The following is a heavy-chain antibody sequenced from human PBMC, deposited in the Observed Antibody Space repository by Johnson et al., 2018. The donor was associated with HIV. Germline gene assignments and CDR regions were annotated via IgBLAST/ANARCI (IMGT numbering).Heavy chain of an antibody. CDR1: GFTFDNFA. D-gene: IGHD2-15*01. J-gene: IGHJ3*02. Sequence: VQLVESGGGLVQPGGSLRLSCAVSGFTFDNFAMHWVRQAPGKGLEWVSSISWNSGSIAYADSVKGRFTTSRDNTNNSLYLQMNSLKAEDTAVYYCARSKDCSVGTCPDGLDIWGQGTMVIVSS. V-gene: IGHV3-9*01. CDR3: ARSKDCSVGTCPDGLDI. CDR2: ISWNSGSI.